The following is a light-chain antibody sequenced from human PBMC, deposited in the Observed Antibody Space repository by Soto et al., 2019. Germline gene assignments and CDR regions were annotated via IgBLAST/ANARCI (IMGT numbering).Light chain of an antibody. Sequence: EIVLTQSPGTLSLSPGERATLSCRASQSVSSIYLAWYQQKLGQAPRLLIYRTSNRATGIPDRFSGSGSGTDFTLTISRLEPEDFAVYYCHQYGSSPLTFDQGTKVEIK. V-gene: IGKV3-20*01. CDR2: RTS. J-gene: IGKJ1*01. CDR3: HQYGSSPLT. CDR1: QSVSSIY.